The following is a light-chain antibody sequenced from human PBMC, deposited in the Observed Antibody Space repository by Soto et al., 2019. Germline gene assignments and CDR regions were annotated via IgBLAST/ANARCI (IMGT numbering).Light chain of an antibody. CDR3: CSYAGTYAVV. J-gene: IGLJ2*01. Sequence: QSALTQPRSVSGSPGQSVTISCTGTSSGVGGYNYVSWYQQHPGKAPKLTIYDVSKRPSGVPDRFSGSKSGNTASLPISGLQAEDEADYYCCSYAGTYAVVFGGGTKLTVL. CDR2: DVS. CDR1: SSGVGGYNY. V-gene: IGLV2-11*01.